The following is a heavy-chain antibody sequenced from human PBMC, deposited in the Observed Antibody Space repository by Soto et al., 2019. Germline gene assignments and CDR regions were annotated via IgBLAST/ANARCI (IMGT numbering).Heavy chain of an antibody. V-gene: IGHV4-34*01. CDR2: INHSGST. D-gene: IGHD3-22*01. Sequence: SETLSLTCAVYGGSFSGYYWSWIRQPPGKGLEWIGEINHSGSTNYNPSLKSRVTISVDTSKNQFSLKLSSVTAADTAVYYCVRGRYYYDSSGYYWSVGQFDYWGQGTLVTVYS. J-gene: IGHJ4*02. CDR3: VRGRYYYDSSGYYWSVGQFDY. CDR1: GGSFSGYY.